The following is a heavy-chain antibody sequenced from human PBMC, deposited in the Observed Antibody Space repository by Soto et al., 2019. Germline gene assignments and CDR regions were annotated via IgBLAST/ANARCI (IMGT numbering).Heavy chain of an antibody. D-gene: IGHD3-9*01. Sequence: ASVKVSCKASGYTFTSYGISWLRQCPGQGLEWMGWISAYNGNTNYAQKLQGRVTMTTDTSTSTAYMELRSLRSDDTAVYYCARDRPVYYDILTGLDYWGQGTLVTVSS. CDR2: ISAYNGNT. CDR3: ARDRPVYYDILTGLDY. V-gene: IGHV1-18*04. J-gene: IGHJ4*02. CDR1: GYTFTSYG.